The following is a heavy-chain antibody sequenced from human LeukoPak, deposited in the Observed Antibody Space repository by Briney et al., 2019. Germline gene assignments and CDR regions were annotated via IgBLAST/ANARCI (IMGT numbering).Heavy chain of an antibody. CDR3: AKDSEGKIYDYVWGSFNYFDY. CDR1: GVTVSNNY. CDR2: ISDDGANR. Sequence: GGSLRLSCAASGVTVSNNYMGWVRQAPGKGLEWVAVISDDGANRYFADSVKGRFTISRDNSKNTLYLQMNSLRAEDTAVYYCAKDSEGKIYDYVWGSFNYFDYWGQGTLVTVSS. D-gene: IGHD3-16*01. V-gene: IGHV3-30*18. J-gene: IGHJ4*02.